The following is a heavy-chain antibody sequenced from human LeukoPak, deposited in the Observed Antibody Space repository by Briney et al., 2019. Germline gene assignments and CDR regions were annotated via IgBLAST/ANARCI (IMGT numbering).Heavy chain of an antibody. D-gene: IGHD2-2*01. J-gene: IGHJ6*03. CDR3: AKGYCSSSICYDYYYMDV. CDR2: VSGSGVST. CDR1: GFTFSTYA. V-gene: IGHV3-23*01. Sequence: GGSLRLSCAASGFTFSTYAMSWVRQAPGKGLEWVSTVSGSGVSTYYADSVKGRFTTSRDNSKNTLYLQMNSLRTEDTAIYYCAKGYCSSSICYDYYYMDVWGRGTTVTVSS.